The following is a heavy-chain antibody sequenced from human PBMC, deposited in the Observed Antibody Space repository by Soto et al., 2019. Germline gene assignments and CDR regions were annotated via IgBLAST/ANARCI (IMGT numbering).Heavy chain of an antibody. CDR1: GGSISTYY. D-gene: IGHD4-17*01. V-gene: IGHV4-59*12. CDR3: RRLTSNGDYAY. CDR2: IYYSGST. J-gene: IGHJ4*02. Sequence: QVQLQESGPGLVKPSETLSLNCAVSGGSISTYYLSWIRQPPGKGLEWIGYIYYSGSTNYNPSLKRRVTISVDTSKNHFSLKLSTVTAADTAVYYCRRLTSNGDYAYWGQGILVTVS.